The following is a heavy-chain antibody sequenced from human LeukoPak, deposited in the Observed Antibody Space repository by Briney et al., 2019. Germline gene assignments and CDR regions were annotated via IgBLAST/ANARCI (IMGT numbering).Heavy chain of an antibody. CDR2: ISAYNGNR. CDR1: GYTFTDYG. Sequence: ASVKVSCKTSGYTFTDYGITWVRQAPGQGLEWVGWISAYNGNRDYAQNFQDRVTMTTDRSTSTAYMDLRSLRSDDTAVYYCARYSGSRHDPFDSWGQGTMVTVSS. J-gene: IGHJ3*01. CDR3: ARYSGSRHDPFDS. D-gene: IGHD1-26*01. V-gene: IGHV1-18*01.